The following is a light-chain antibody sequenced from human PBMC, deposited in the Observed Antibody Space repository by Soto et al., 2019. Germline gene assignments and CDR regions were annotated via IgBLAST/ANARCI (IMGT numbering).Light chain of an antibody. CDR1: QSVSSNY. CDR3: QHYSSYSEA. V-gene: IGKV3-20*01. CDR2: GAS. Sequence: EIVLTQSPGTLSLSPGERATLSCRSSQSVSSNYLAWYQQKPGQAPRLLIYGASTRATGLPARFSGSGSGTEFTLTISSLQPDDFAAYYCQHYSSYSEAFGQGTKVDIK. J-gene: IGKJ1*01.